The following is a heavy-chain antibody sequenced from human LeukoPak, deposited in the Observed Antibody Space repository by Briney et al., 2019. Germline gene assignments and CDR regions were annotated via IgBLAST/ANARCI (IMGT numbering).Heavy chain of an antibody. Sequence: SETLSLTCTVSGGSISSSSYYWGWIRQPPGKGLEWIGSIYYSGSTYYNPSLKSRVTISVDTTKNQFSLKLSSVTAADTAVYYCARSSGYSSSGGLNWFDTWGQGTLVTVSS. CDR1: GGSISSSSYY. J-gene: IGHJ5*02. D-gene: IGHD6-13*01. CDR3: ARSSGYSSSGGLNWFDT. CDR2: IYYSGST. V-gene: IGHV4-39*01.